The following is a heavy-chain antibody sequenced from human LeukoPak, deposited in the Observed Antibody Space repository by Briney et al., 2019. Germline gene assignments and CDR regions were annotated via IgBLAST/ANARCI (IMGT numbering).Heavy chain of an antibody. CDR1: GFTFDDYA. V-gene: IGHV3-9*01. CDR2: ISWNSGNI. J-gene: IGHJ4*02. Sequence: GRSLRLSCAASGFTFDDYAMHWVRQAPGKGLEWVSGISWNSGNIGYADSVKGRFTISRDNAKNSLFLQMNSLRAEGTALYYCAKDYCSSTTCYYNYWGQGTLVTVSS. CDR3: AKDYCSSTTCYYNY. D-gene: IGHD2-2*01.